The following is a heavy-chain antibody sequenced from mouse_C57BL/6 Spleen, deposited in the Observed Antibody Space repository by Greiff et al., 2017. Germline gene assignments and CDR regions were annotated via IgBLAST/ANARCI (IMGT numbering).Heavy chain of an antibody. V-gene: IGHV1-19*01. CDR1: GYTFTDYY. CDR3: ARGGGTDVPY. CDR2: INPYNGGT. D-gene: IGHD2-14*01. Sequence: VQLKQSGPVLVKPGASVKMSCKASGYTFTDYYMNWVKQSHGKSLEWIGVINPYNGGTSYNQQFKGMATLTVDKSSSTAYMELTSLTSEDSAVYYCARGGGTDVPYWGQGTLVTVSA. J-gene: IGHJ3*01.